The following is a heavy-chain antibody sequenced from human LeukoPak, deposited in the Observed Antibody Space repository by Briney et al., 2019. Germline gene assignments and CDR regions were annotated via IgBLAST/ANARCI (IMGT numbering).Heavy chain of an antibody. D-gene: IGHD2-15*01. J-gene: IGHJ4*02. V-gene: IGHV3-23*01. Sequence: PGGSLRLSCAASGFTFSSYAMSWVRQAPGKGLEWVSAISGSGGSTYYADSVKGRFTISRDNSKNTLYLQMNSLRAEDTAVYYCAKDHPPIHCSGGSCYSDDYWGQGTLVTVSS. CDR3: AKDHPPIHCSGGSCYSDDY. CDR2: ISGSGGST. CDR1: GFTFSSYA.